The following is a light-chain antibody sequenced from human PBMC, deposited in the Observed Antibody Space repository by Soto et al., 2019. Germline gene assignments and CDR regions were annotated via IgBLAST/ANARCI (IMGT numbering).Light chain of an antibody. CDR1: QSISSS. J-gene: IGKJ5*01. V-gene: IGKV1-39*01. Sequence: DIQMTQSPSSLSASVGDRVTITCRASQSISSSLNWYQQKPGKAPQLLIYAASSLQTGVPSRFSGSGSGTDFTLTISRLEPEDFAVYYCQQYGNSPTTFGQGTRLEIK. CDR2: AAS. CDR3: QQYGNSPTT.